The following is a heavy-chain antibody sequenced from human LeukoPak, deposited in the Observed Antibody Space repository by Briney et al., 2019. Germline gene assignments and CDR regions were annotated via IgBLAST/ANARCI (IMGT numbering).Heavy chain of an antibody. CDR2: ISSSGSTI. V-gene: IGHV3-11*01. CDR3: ARDGHYDILTGLFDY. D-gene: IGHD3-9*01. CDR1: GFTFSDYY. J-gene: IGHJ4*02. Sequence: GGSLRLSCAASGFTFSDYYMSWIRQAPGKGLKGVSYISSSGSTIYYADSVKGRFTISRDNAKNSLYLQMNSLRAEDTAVYYCARDGHYDILTGLFDYWGQGTLVTVSS.